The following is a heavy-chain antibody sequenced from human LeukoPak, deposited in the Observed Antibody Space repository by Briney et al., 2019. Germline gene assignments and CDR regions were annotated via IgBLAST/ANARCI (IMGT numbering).Heavy chain of an antibody. V-gene: IGHV4-4*07. D-gene: IGHD2-15*01. J-gene: IGHJ6*03. CDR2: IYTSGST. Sequence: SETLSLTCTVSGGSISSYYWSWIRQPAGKGLEWIGRIYTSGSTNCNPSLQSRVTMSVDTSKNQFSLKLSSVTAADTAVYYCARGVVVVAATRLHYYYYMDVWGKGTTVTVSS. CDR3: ARGVVVVAATRLHYYYYMDV. CDR1: GGSISSYY.